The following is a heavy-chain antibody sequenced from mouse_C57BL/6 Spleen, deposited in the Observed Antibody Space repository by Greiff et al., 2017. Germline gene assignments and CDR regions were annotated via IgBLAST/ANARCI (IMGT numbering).Heavy chain of an antibody. CDR3: TRGSSYWYFDV. J-gene: IGHJ1*03. CDR1: GYTFTSYW. CDR2: IYPGNSDT. Sequence: EVQRVESGTVLARPGASVKMSCKTSGYTFTSYWMHWVKQRPGQGLEWIGAIYPGNSDTSYNQKFKGKAKLTAVTSASTAYMELSSLTNEDSAVYYCTRGSSYWYFDVWGTGTTVTVSS. D-gene: IGHD1-1*01. V-gene: IGHV1-5*01.